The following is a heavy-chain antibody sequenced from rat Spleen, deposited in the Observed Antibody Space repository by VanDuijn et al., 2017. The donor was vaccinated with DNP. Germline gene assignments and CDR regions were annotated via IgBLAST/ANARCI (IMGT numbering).Heavy chain of an antibody. CDR3: ARHGEIRGSFDY. CDR2: ISTSGSRT. V-gene: IGHV5-25*01. J-gene: IGHJ2*01. D-gene: IGHD4-4*01. CDR1: GFTFSNSD. Sequence: EVQLVESGGGLVQPGKSLKVSCAVSGFTFSNSDMAWVRQAPTKGLEWVATISTSGSRTYYPDSVKGRFTISRDNAKSSLYLQMNSLKSEDTATYYCARHGEIRGSFDYWGHGVMVTVSS.